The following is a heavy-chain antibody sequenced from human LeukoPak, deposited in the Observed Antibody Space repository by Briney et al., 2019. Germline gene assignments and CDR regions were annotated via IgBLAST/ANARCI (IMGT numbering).Heavy chain of an antibody. Sequence: GASVKVSCKASGYTFTSYPISWVRQAPGQGLECLGWISRHNGNTKYAQKFQGRVTMTTDTSTSTAYMELRSLRSDDTAVYYCAREIPSILYGSGSLDYWGQGTLVSVSS. CDR1: GYTFTSYP. CDR2: ISRHNGNT. V-gene: IGHV1-18*01. D-gene: IGHD3-10*01. CDR3: AREIPSILYGSGSLDY. J-gene: IGHJ4*02.